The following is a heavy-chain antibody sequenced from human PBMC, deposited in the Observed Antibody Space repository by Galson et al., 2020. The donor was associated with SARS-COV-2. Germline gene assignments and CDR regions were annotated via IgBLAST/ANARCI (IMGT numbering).Heavy chain of an antibody. CDR2: IRSRTNSHAT. V-gene: IGHV3-73*01. CDR1: GFIFSDSA. D-gene: IGHD6-19*01. Sequence: GESLKISCVTSGFIFSDSAMHWVRQASGKGLEWIGRIRSRTNSHATSYVASVKGRFIISRDDSKNTAFLQMNSLKTEDTAVYYCTTRLAVDETGGDFDYWSQGTLVTVSS. CDR3: TTRLAVDETGGDFDY. J-gene: IGHJ4*02.